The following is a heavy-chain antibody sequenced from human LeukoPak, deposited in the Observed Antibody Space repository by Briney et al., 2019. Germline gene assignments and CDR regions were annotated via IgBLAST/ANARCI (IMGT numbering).Heavy chain of an antibody. J-gene: IGHJ3*02. D-gene: IGHD3-10*01. V-gene: IGHV1-2*02. CDR3: ARXKRIXRGAFDI. CDR2: INPNSGGT. CDR1: GYTFTGYY. Sequence: ASVKVSCKASGYTFTGYYMHWVRQAPGQGLEWMGWINPNSGGTNYAQKFQGRVTMTRDTSISTAYMELSRLRSDDTAVYYCARXKRIXRGAFDIWGQGTMVTVSS.